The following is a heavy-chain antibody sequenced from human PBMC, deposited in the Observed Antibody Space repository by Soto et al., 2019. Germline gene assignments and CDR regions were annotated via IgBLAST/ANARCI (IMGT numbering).Heavy chain of an antibody. CDR1: GFTFSSYW. V-gene: IGHV3-74*01. CDR3: ARGAFGAYYLDY. D-gene: IGHD3-3*01. Sequence: EVQLVDSGGGLVQPGGSLRLSCAASGFTFSSYWIHWVRQAPGEGLVWVSRIKGDGITTNYADSVKGRFTISRDYAKNMVFLPMNSLRAEDTAVYYCARGAFGAYYLDYWGQGTLVTVSS. CDR2: IKGDGITT. J-gene: IGHJ4*02.